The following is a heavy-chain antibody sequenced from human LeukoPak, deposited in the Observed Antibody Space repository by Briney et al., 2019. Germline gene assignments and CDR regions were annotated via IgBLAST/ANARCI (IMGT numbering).Heavy chain of an antibody. J-gene: IGHJ3*02. V-gene: IGHV1-69*04. CDR1: GGTFSSYA. CDR3: ARDTERNAFDI. D-gene: IGHD4-17*01. Sequence: SVKVPCKASGGTFSSYAISWVRQAPGQGLEWMGRIIPILGIANYAQKFQGRVTITADKSTSTAHMELSSLRSEDTAVYYCARDTERNAFDIWGQGTMVTVSS. CDR2: IIPILGIA.